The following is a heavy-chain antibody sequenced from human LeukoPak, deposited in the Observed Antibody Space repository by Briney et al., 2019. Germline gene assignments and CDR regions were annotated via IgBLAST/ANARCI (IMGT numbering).Heavy chain of an antibody. CDR1: GFTFSDYA. CDR3: ARDRTANYYYGMAA. D-gene: IGHD5-18*01. J-gene: IGHJ6*02. Sequence: GGSLRLSCAASGFTFSDYALHWVRQAPGKGLEWVAVISYDGSNKYYADSVKGRFTISRDNSKNTLYLQMNSLRAEDTAVYYCARDRTANYYYGMAAWGQGTTVTVSS. CDR2: ISYDGSNK. V-gene: IGHV3-30*04.